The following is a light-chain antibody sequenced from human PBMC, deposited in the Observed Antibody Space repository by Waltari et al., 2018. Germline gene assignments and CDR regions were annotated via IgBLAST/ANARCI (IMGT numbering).Light chain of an antibody. CDR1: QSLNDN. V-gene: IGKV3-15*01. Sequence: EIVVTQSPATLSVYPGERATLSCRASQSLNDNLAWYQQKPAQAPSLLIYGASMRAPGVPVRFSGSGSGTEFTLTIDSLQSEDFAVYYCQQYNNWPPYTFGQGTQLDIK. CDR2: GAS. J-gene: IGKJ2*01. CDR3: QQYNNWPPYT.